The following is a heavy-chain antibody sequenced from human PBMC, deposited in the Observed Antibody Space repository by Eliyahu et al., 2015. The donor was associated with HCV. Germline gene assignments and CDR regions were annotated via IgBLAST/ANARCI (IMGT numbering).Heavy chain of an antibody. CDR2: ISGSGGNT. D-gene: IGHD2-2*01. J-gene: IGHJ5*02. CDR3: AKQLLSQLGNWFDP. CDR1: GFTFXSYA. V-gene: IGHV3-23*01. Sequence: EVQLLESGGGLVQPGGSLRLSCXASGFTFXSYAMSWVRQAPGKGLEWVSGISGSGGNTYYGDSVKGRFTISRDNSKNTLYLQMNSLRADDTAVYYCAKQLLSQLGNWFDPWGQGTLVTVSS.